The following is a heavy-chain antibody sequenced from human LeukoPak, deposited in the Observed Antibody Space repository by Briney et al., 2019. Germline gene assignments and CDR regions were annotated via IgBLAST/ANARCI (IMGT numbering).Heavy chain of an antibody. V-gene: IGHV1-69*04. CDR1: GGTFSSYA. J-gene: IGHJ6*02. Sequence: SVKVSCKASGGTFSSYAISWVRQAPGQGLEWMGRIIPILGIANYAQKFQGRVTITADKSTSTAYMELSSLRSEDTAVYYCARSGSGSYYNVRSGMDVWGQGTTVTVSS. CDR3: ARSGSGSYYNVRSGMDV. CDR2: IIPILGIA. D-gene: IGHD3-10*01.